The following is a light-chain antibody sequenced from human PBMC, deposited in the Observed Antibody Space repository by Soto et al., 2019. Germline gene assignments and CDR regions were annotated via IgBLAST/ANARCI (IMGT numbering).Light chain of an antibody. CDR3: QQYKSATKT. Sequence: IQMSHSPSSLSSSVLDRCTISCRASQAIRNYLAWYQQKPGKVPKLLIYDESNLKRGVPSRFSGSGSGTDFTLTISSLQPEDVATYYCQQYKSATKTFGRGTKVDIK. V-gene: IGKV1-27*01. CDR1: QAIRNY. J-gene: IGKJ1*01. CDR2: DES.